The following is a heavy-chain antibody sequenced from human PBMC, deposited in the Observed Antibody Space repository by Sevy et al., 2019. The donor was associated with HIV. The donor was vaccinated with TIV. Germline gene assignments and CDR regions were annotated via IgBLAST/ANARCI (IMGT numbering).Heavy chain of an antibody. CDR1: GFTFSSYA. D-gene: IGHD4-17*01. CDR2: ISGSGGST. Sequence: GGSLRLSCAASGFTFSSYAMSWVRQAPGKWLEWVSAISGSGGSTYYADCVKGRFTISRDNSKNTLYLQMNSLRAEDTAVYYCAKEGDYVRGPLNRATDPWGQGTLVTVSS. J-gene: IGHJ5*02. V-gene: IGHV3-23*01. CDR3: AKEGDYVRGPLNRATDP.